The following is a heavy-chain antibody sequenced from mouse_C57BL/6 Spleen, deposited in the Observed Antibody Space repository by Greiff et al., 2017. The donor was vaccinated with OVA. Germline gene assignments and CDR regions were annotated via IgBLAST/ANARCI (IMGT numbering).Heavy chain of an antibody. CDR3: ARYEAEDAMDY. CDR2: IDPSDSYT. Sequence: QVQLQQPGAELVKPGASVKLSCKASGYTFTSYWMQWAKQRPGQGLEWIGEIDPSDSYTNYNQKFKGKATLTVDTSSSTAYMQLSSLTSEDSAVYYCARYEAEDAMDYWGQGTSVTVSS. J-gene: IGHJ4*01. D-gene: IGHD2-3*01. CDR1: GYTFTSYW. V-gene: IGHV1-50*01.